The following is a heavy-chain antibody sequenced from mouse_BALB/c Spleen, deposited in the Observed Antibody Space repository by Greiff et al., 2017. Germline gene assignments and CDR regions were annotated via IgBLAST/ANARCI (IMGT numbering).Heavy chain of an antibody. Sequence: EVMLVESGPGLVEPSQSLSLTCTVTGYSITSDYAWNWIRQFPGNKLEWMGYISYSGSTSYNPSLKSRISITRDTSKNQFFLQLNSVTTEDTATYYCAREEVYYGNYGFAYWGQGTLVTGSA. CDR1: GYSITSDYA. V-gene: IGHV3-2*02. CDR3: AREEVYYGNYGFAY. J-gene: IGHJ3*01. CDR2: ISYSGST. D-gene: IGHD2-1*01.